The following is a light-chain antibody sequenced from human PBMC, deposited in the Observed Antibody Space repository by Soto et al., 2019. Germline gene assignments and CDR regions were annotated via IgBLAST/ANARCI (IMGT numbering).Light chain of an antibody. J-gene: IGKJ1*01. CDR2: GAS. CDR3: QQYGNSFVG. V-gene: IGKV3-20*01. Sequence: SQSPGTLSSSPGKSAHLSYTASRSVSSTYLAWYQHRPGQAPRLLIYGASSRATGVPDRFSGSGSGTDFTLIISRLQPEDFAVYFCQQYGNSFVGFGQGTKVDIK. CDR1: RSVSSTY.